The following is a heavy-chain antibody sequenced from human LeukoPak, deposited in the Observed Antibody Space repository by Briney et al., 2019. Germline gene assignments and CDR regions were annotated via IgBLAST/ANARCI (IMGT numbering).Heavy chain of an antibody. CDR2: IGGGGGFIT. CDR3: ARVFPESRPGSNGIYYYYYMDV. V-gene: IGHV3-23*01. Sequence: AGGSLRLSCAASGFTFSSHGMNWVRQAPGKGLEWVSGIGGGGGFITYYADSVKGRFTISRDNSKNTLYLQMGSLRAEDMAVYYCARVFPESRPGSNGIYYYYYMDVWGKGTTVTVSS. J-gene: IGHJ6*03. D-gene: IGHD2-8*01. CDR1: GFTFSSHG.